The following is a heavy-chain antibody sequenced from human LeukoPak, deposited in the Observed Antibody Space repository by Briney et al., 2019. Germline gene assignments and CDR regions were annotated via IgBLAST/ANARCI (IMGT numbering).Heavy chain of an antibody. J-gene: IGHJ6*04. CDR1: GYSFTSYW. CDR2: IDPSDSYT. Sequence: GESLKISSKGSGYSFTSYWISWVRQMPGKGLEWMGRIDPSDSYTNYSPSFQGHVTISADKSISTAYLQWSSLKASDTAMYYCARHLENGSGSYYNWYYYGMDVWGKGTTVTVSS. CDR3: ARHLENGSGSYYNWYYYGMDV. D-gene: IGHD3-10*01. V-gene: IGHV5-10-1*01.